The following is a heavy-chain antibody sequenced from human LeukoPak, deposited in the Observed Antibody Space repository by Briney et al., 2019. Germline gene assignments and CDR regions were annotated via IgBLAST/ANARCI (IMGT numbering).Heavy chain of an antibody. J-gene: IGHJ4*02. CDR1: GGSISSYC. Sequence: SETLSLTCTVSGGSISSYCWSWIRQPPGKGLEWIGYIYYSGNTNYNPSLKSRVTISVDTSKNQFSLKLSSVTAADTAVYYCARGRPGYCSGGSCYYDDYWGQGTLVTVSS. V-gene: IGHV4-59*01. CDR3: ARGRPGYCSGGSCYYDDY. D-gene: IGHD2-15*01. CDR2: IYYSGNT.